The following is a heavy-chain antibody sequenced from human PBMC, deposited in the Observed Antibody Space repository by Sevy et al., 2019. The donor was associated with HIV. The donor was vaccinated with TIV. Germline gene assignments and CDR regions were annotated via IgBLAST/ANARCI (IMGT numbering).Heavy chain of an antibody. V-gene: IGHV3-21*04. CDR1: GFTFRTYS. CDR3: ARDFTIFGVFSGIDY. CDR2: ISDDSRYI. D-gene: IGHD3-3*01. Sequence: GGSLRLSCAASGFTFRTYSMNWVRQAPGKGLEWLSSISDDSRYIYYSDSVKGRFTISRANAKNLLYLQMNNLRVEDTAIYYCARDFTIFGVFSGIDYWGQGNLVTVSS. J-gene: IGHJ4*02.